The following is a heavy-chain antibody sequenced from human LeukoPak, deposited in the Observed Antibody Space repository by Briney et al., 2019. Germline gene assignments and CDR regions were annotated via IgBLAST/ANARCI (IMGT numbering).Heavy chain of an antibody. CDR2: IYYSGST. CDR1: GGSISSSSYY. J-gene: IGHJ4*02. CDR3: ARDLVAAADDY. Sequence: SGTLSLTCTVSGGSISSSSYYWGWIRQPPGKGLEWIGSIYYSGSTYYNPSLKSRVTISVDTSKNQFSLKLSSVTAADTAVYYCARDLVAAADDYWGQGTLVTVSS. V-gene: IGHV4-39*07. D-gene: IGHD6-13*01.